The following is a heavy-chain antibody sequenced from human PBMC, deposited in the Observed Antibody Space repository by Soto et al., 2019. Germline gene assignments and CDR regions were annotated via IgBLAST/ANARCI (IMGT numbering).Heavy chain of an antibody. CDR3: ATSTYCSGGSFYSSSYYGMDV. CDR2: FDPEDGET. Sequence: QVQLVQSGAEVKKPGASVKVSCKVSGYTLTELSMHWVRQAPGKGLEWMGGFDPEDGETIYAQKFQGRVTITEDTSTYTAYMELSSLRSEDTAVYYCATSTYCSGGSFYSSSYYGMDVWGQGTTVTVSS. J-gene: IGHJ6*02. CDR1: GYTLTELS. V-gene: IGHV1-24*01. D-gene: IGHD2-15*01.